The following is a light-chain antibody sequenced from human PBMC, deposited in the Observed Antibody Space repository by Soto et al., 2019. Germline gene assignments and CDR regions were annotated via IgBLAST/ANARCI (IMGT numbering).Light chain of an antibody. CDR3: SSFAGNHNLV. V-gene: IGLV2-8*01. Sequence: QSALTQPPSASGSPGQSVTISCTGTSSDVGGYNYVSWYQQHPGKAPKLMISEVSKRPSGVPDRFSGSKSGNTAYLTVSGLQAEDEADYYCSSFAGNHNLVFGGGTKLTVL. CDR1: SSDVGGYNY. J-gene: IGLJ2*01. CDR2: EVS.